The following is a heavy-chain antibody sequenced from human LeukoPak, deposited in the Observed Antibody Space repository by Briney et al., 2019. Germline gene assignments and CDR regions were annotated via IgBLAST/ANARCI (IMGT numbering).Heavy chain of an antibody. CDR1: GGSISSSNYY. J-gene: IGHJ4*02. V-gene: IGHV4-39*01. CDR3: ARGKDAVAGTPVDY. D-gene: IGHD6-19*01. Sequence: SETLSLTCTVSGGSISSSNYYWGWIRQPPGKELEWIGSIYYSGSTYYNPSLKSRVTISVDTSKNQFSLKLSSVTAADTAVYYCARGKDAVAGTPVDYWGQGTLVTVSS. CDR2: IYYSGST.